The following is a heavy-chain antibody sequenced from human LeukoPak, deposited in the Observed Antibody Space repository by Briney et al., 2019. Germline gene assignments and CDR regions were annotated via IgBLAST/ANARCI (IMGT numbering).Heavy chain of an antibody. J-gene: IGHJ1*01. CDR1: GGSISSSSYY. Sequence: PSETLSLTCTVSGGSISSSSYYWGWIRQPPGKGLEWIGSIYCSGSTYYNPSLKSRVTISVDTSKNQFSLKLSSVTAADTAVYYCARVKGLGIAAEHWGQGTLVTVSS. D-gene: IGHD6-13*01. V-gene: IGHV4-39*07. CDR3: ARVKGLGIAAEH. CDR2: IYCSGST.